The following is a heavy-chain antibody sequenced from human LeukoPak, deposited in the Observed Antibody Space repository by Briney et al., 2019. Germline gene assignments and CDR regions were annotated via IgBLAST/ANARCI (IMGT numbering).Heavy chain of an antibody. CDR1: GYAFNTYA. D-gene: IGHD3-10*01. CDR2: ICYDGGHK. V-gene: IGHV3-33*08. Sequence: GGSLRLFCAASGYAFNTYAMHWVRQAPAKGLEWVALICYDGGHKLYSDSVRGQFTISRDNSKNTVSLQMNNLRPEDTAVYYCAREIFGSGSYPHFWGQGTLVTVST. CDR3: AREIFGSGSYPHF. J-gene: IGHJ4*02.